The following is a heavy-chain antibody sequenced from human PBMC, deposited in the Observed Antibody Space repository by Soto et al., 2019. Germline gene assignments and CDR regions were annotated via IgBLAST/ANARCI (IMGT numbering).Heavy chain of an antibody. D-gene: IGHD6-13*01. CDR1: GGTFSSYA. CDR3: ARPYSSSWTNYYYYGMDV. J-gene: IGHJ6*02. CDR2: IIPIFGTA. Sequence: QVQLVQSGAEVKKPGSSVKVSCKASGGTFSSYAISWVRQAPGQGLEWMGGIIPIFGTANYAQKFQGRVTITADESTSTAYMELSSLRSDDTAVYYCARPYSSSWTNYYYYGMDVWGQGTTVTVSS. V-gene: IGHV1-69*01.